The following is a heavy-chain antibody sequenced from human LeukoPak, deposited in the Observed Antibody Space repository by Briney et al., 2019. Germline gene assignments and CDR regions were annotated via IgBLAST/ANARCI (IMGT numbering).Heavy chain of an antibody. V-gene: IGHV4-59*01. D-gene: IGHD6-6*01. CDR2: IYHSGST. Sequence: KPSETLSLTCTVSGGSISSYYWSWIRQPPGKGLEWIVYIYHSGSTNYNPSLQSRVTISVDTSKNQFSLNLNSVTAADTAVYYCARGGAARLHFQNWGQGTLVTVSS. CDR1: GGSISSYY. J-gene: IGHJ1*01. CDR3: ARGGAARLHFQN.